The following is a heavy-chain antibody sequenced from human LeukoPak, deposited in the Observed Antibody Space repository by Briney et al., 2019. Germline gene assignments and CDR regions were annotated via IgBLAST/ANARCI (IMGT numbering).Heavy chain of an antibody. Sequence: SETLSLTCAVYVGSFSGYYWSWIRQPPGKGLEWIGEINHSGSTNYNPSLKSRVTISVDTSKNQFSLKLSSVTAADTAVYYCARVEEYYDYVWGSYRPYLDYWGQGTLVTVSS. D-gene: IGHD3-16*02. CDR3: ARVEEYYDYVWGSYRPYLDY. J-gene: IGHJ4*02. CDR2: INHSGST. CDR1: VGSFSGYY. V-gene: IGHV4-34*01.